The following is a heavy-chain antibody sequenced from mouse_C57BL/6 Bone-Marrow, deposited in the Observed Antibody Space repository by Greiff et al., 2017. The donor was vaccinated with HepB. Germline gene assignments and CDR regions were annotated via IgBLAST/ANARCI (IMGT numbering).Heavy chain of an antibody. V-gene: IGHV5-6*02. D-gene: IGHD2-5*01. CDR2: ISSGGSYT. J-gene: IGHJ4*01. CDR3: ARQSYSRDAIDY. CDR1: GFTFSSYG. Sequence: EVMLVESGGDLVKPGGSLKLSCAASGFTFSSYGMSWVRQTPDKRLEWVATISSGGSYTYYPDSVKGRFTISRDNAKNTLYLQMSRLKSEDTAMYYCARQSYSRDAIDYWGQGTSVTVSS.